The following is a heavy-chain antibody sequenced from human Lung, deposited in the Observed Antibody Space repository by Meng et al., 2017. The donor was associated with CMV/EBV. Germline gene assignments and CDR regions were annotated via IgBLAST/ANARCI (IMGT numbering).Heavy chain of an antibody. CDR3: ARDVGPHYGYGMDV. V-gene: IGHV1-18*04. CDR1: GYTFGTDG. J-gene: IGHJ6*02. Sequence: ASXXVSCKASGYTFGTDGISWVRQAPGQGLEWMGWISTYNGDTYSVQKIQGRVSMTTDTSTNTAYMEVRGLRFDDTAVYYCARDVGPHYGYGMDVWGPWTXVPGSS. D-gene: IGHD2-15*01. CDR2: ISTYNGDT.